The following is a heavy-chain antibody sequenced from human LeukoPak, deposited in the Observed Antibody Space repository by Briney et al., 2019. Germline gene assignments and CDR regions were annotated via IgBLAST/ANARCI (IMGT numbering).Heavy chain of an antibody. Sequence: GGSLRLSCAASGFTFSSYAMSWVRQAPGKGLEWVGRIKSKTDGGTTDYAAPVKGRFTISRDDSKNTLYLQMNSLKTEDTAVYYCTTRHYYDSSGYYPHYYYYYYMDVWGKGTTVTVSS. CDR3: TTRHYYDSSGYYPHYYYYYYMDV. V-gene: IGHV3-15*01. CDR1: GFTFSSYA. CDR2: IKSKTDGGTT. D-gene: IGHD3-22*01. J-gene: IGHJ6*03.